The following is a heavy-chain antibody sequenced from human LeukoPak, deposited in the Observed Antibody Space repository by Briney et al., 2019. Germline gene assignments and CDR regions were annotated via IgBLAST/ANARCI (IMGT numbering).Heavy chain of an antibody. CDR1: GFTFGGYA. Sequence: GGSLRLSCAASGFTFGGYAMSWVRQAPGKGLEWVSAIGDGGSITFYADSVKGRFTISRDNSKNTLYLQVNSLRAEDTALYYCARTRAVAALYQLDFWGQGTLVTVSS. CDR3: ARTRAVAALYQLDF. CDR2: IGDGGSIT. J-gene: IGHJ4*02. D-gene: IGHD6-19*01. V-gene: IGHV3-23*01.